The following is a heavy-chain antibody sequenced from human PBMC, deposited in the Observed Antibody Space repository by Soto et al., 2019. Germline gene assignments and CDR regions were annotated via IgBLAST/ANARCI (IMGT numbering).Heavy chain of an antibody. J-gene: IGHJ6*02. Sequence: QVQLQESGPGLVKPSQTLSLTCTVSGGSISSAYYYWSWIRQHPGKGLEWIGYIYYNGITYYNPSLKSRVTRSISTSKTQFSLRLSSVTAADTAVYYCATDNPGVTGTPISYFGMDVWGQGTTVTVSS. D-gene: IGHD1-1*01. CDR1: GGSISSAYYY. V-gene: IGHV4-31*03. CDR3: ATDNPGVTGTPISYFGMDV. CDR2: IYYNGIT.